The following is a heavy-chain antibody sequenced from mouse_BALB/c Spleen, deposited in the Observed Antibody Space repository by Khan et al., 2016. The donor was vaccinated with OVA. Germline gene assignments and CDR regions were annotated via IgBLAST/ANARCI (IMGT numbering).Heavy chain of an antibody. CDR1: GYTFTDYY. Sequence: QVQLKQSGAELARPGASVKLSCKASGYTFTDYYINWVKQRTGQGLEWIGEISPGSGDTYYNEKFKGKATLTADKSSSTGYMQLISLRAEASAVYCCARRNYFGYTVDYWGQGTLVTVSA. J-gene: IGHJ3*01. D-gene: IGHD1-2*01. CDR2: ISPGSGDT. V-gene: IGHV1-77*01. CDR3: ARRNYFGYTVDY.